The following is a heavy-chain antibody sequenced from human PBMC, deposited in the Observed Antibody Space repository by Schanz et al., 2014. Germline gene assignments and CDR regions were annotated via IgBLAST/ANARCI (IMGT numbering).Heavy chain of an antibody. D-gene: IGHD6-6*01. CDR1: GGSLKDLT. CDR2: INCNSGGT. J-gene: IGHJ6*02. V-gene: IGHV1-2*02. CDR3: ARDRGHVEQLVLEWYYAMDV. Sequence: QVQLVQSGAEVRKPGSSVRVSCTASGGSLKDLTISWVRQAPGQGLEWMGWINCNSGGTNYPQKFQGRVTMTRDTSISTAYMELNRLKPDDTAVYYCARDRGHVEQLVLEWYYAMDVWGQGTTVAVSS.